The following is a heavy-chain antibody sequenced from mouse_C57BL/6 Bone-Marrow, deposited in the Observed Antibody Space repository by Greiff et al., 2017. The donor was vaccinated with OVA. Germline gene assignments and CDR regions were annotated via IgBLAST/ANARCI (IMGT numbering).Heavy chain of an antibody. V-gene: IGHV14-4*01. J-gene: IGHJ2*01. CDR1: GFNIKDDY. D-gene: IGHD4-1*01. CDR2: IDPENGDT. Sequence: VQLKQSGAELVRPGASVKLSCTASGFNIKDDYMHWVKQRPEQGLEWIGWIDPENGDTEYASKFQGKATITADTSSNTAYLQLSSLTSEDTAVYYCTSNWYYFDYWGQGTTLTVSS. CDR3: TSNWYYFDY.